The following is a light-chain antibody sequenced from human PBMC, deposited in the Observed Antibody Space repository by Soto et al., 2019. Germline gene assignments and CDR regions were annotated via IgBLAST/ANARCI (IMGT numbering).Light chain of an antibody. Sequence: QSVLTQPASVSGSPGQSITISCTGTSSDVGGYNYVSWYQQHPGKAPKLMIYEVSNRPSGVSDRFSGSKSGSTASLTISGLQAEDEADYYCSSYTSGSTLVVFGGGTKVTVL. J-gene: IGLJ2*01. CDR1: SSDVGGYNY. V-gene: IGLV2-14*01. CDR2: EVS. CDR3: SSYTSGSTLVV.